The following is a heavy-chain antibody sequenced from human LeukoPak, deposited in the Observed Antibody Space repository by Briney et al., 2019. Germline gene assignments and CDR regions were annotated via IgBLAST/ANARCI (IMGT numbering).Heavy chain of an antibody. CDR3: VRDGTVSGSYAYDYDY. CDR2: ISSSSRTT. D-gene: IGHD3-10*01. CDR1: GFTFSTSS. Sequence: PGGSLRLSCAASGFTFSTSSMNWVRQAPGKGLEWVSYISSSSRTTYYADSLKGRFTISRDNAKNELYLQMNSLRDEDTALYYCVRDGTVSGSYAYDYDYWGQGTLVTVSS. J-gene: IGHJ4*02. V-gene: IGHV3-48*02.